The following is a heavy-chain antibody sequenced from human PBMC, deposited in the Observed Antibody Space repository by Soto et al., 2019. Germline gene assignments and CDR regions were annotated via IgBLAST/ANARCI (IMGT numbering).Heavy chain of an antibody. CDR3: ARGNVLRVFDP. CDR2: IYYSGST. D-gene: IGHD3-3*01. V-gene: IGHV4-30-4*01. CDR1: GGSISSGDYY. J-gene: IGHJ5*02. Sequence: SETLSLTCTVSGGSISSGDYYWSWIRQPPGKGLEWIGYIYYSGSTYYNPSLKSRVTISVDTSKNQFSLKLSSVTAADTAVYYCARGNVLRVFDPWGQGTLVTVFS.